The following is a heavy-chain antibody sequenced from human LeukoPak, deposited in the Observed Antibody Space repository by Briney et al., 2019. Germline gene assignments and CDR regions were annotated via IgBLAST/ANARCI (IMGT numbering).Heavy chain of an antibody. CDR3: ARDAVVVADYGMDV. Sequence: PVASVKVSCKASGYTFTSYGISWVRQAPGQGLEWMGWISAYNGNANYAQKLQGRVTMTTDTSTSTAYMELRSLRSDDTAVYYWARDAVVVADYGMDVWGQGTTVTVSS. D-gene: IGHD2-15*01. J-gene: IGHJ6*02. CDR1: GYTFTSYG. V-gene: IGHV1-18*01. CDR2: ISAYNGNA.